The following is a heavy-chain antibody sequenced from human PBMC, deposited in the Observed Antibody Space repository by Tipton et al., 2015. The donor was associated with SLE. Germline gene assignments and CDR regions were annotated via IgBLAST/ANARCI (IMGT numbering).Heavy chain of an antibody. D-gene: IGHD6-13*01. Sequence: TLSLTCAVYGGSFSGYYWSWIRQPPGKGLEWIGEINHSGSTNYNPSLKSRVTISVDTSKNQFSLKLSSVTAADTAVYYYAKNTGYSSSWDGAFDIWGQGTMVTVSS. CDR1: GGSFSGYY. CDR3: AKNTGYSSSWDGAFDI. CDR2: INHSGST. J-gene: IGHJ3*02. V-gene: IGHV4-34*01.